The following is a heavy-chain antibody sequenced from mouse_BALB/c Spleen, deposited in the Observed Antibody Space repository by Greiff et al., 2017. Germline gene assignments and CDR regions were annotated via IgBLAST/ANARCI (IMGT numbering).Heavy chain of an antibody. V-gene: IGHV5-6-4*01. D-gene: IGHD2-4*01. J-gene: IGHJ1*01. CDR2: ISSGGSYT. CDR1: GFTFSSYT. CDR3: TRDDYDEDWYFDV. Sequence: EVKLVESGGGLVKPGGSLKLSCAASGFTFSSYTMSWVRQTPEKRLEWVATISSGGSYTYYPDSVKGRFTISRDNAKNTLYLQMSILKSEDTAMYYFTRDDYDEDWYFDVWGAGTTVTVSS.